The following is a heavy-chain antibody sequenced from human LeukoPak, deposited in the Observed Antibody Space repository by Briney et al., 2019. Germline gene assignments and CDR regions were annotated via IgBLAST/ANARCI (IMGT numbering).Heavy chain of an antibody. V-gene: IGHV1-18*01. CDR2: ISAYNGNT. CDR3: ARERCSSTSCWLDP. D-gene: IGHD2-2*01. Sequence: ASVKVSCKPSGYTFTSYGISWVRQAPGQGLEWMGWISAYNGNTNYAQKLQGRVTMTTDTSTSTAYMELRSLRSDDTAVYYCARERCSSTSCWLDPWGQGTLVTVSS. CDR1: GYTFTSYG. J-gene: IGHJ5*02.